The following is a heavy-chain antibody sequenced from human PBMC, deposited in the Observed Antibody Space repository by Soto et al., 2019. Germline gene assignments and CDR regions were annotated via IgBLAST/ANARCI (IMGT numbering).Heavy chain of an antibody. V-gene: IGHV4-59*01. CDR3: ARGDGYNSL. Sequence: QVQLQESGPGLVKPSETLSLTCTVSGGSISSYYWSWIRQPPGKGLEWIGYIYYGGSTNYNPSLKSRVTISVDTSKNQFSLKLSSVTAADTAVYYCARGDGYNSLWGQGTLVTVSS. D-gene: IGHD5-12*01. CDR2: IYYGGST. J-gene: IGHJ4*02. CDR1: GGSISSYY.